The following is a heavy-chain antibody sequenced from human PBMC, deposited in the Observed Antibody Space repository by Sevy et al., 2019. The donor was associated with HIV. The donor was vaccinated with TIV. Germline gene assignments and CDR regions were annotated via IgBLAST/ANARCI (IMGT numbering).Heavy chain of an antibody. D-gene: IGHD3-22*01. CDR3: ARATIPVSHYYDSSGYYKDDAFDM. V-gene: IGHV3-30*01. J-gene: IGHJ3*02. CDR1: GFTFSSYV. CDR2: ISYDGSNQ. Sequence: GGSLRLSCAVSGFTFSSYVFHWVRQAPGEGLEWVAIISYDGSNQQYADSVKGRFTVSRDNSKNTLFLQMNSLRAEDMAFYYFARATIPVSHYYDSSGYYKDDAFDMWGQGTMVTVSS.